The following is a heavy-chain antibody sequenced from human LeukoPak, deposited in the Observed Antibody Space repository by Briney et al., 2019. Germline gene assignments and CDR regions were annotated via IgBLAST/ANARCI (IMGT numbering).Heavy chain of an antibody. CDR1: GYTFTSYG. D-gene: IGHD4-17*01. CDR3: ARGGDYGDYALFFDY. J-gene: IGHJ4*02. CDR2: INPNSGGT. Sequence: ASVKVSCKASGYTFTSYGISWVRQAPGQGLEWMGRINPNSGGTNYAQKFQGRVTMTRDTSISTAYMELSRLRSDDTAVYYCARGGDYGDYALFFDYWGQGTLVTVSS. V-gene: IGHV1-2*06.